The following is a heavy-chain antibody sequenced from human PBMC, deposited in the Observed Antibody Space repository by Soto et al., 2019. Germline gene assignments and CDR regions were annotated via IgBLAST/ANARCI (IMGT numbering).Heavy chain of an antibody. CDR2: ISGSGGGT. V-gene: IGHV3-23*01. CDR3: AKDRSGYNYDAFDM. Sequence: DVQLLESGGGLVQPGGSLRLSCAASGFTFSSYGMSWVRQAPGKGLEWVSTISGSGGGTFYAGSVKGRFTVSRDNSRDMLFLQMNSLRAEDTAVYYCAKDRSGYNYDAFDMWGQGTVVTVSS. CDR1: GFTFSSYG. D-gene: IGHD5-12*01. J-gene: IGHJ3*02.